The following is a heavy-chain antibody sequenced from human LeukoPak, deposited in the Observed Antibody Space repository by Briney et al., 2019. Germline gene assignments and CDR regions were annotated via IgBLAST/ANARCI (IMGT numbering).Heavy chain of an antibody. Sequence: SSETLSLTCAVYGGSFSGYYWSWIRQPPGKGLEWIGEINHSGSTNYNPSLKSRVTISVDTSKNQFSLKLSSVTAADTAVYYCAGTYGSGSYYNGVFDYWGQGTLVTVSS. CDR1: GGSFSGYY. V-gene: IGHV4-34*01. D-gene: IGHD3-10*01. CDR2: INHSGST. CDR3: AGTYGSGSYYNGVFDY. J-gene: IGHJ4*02.